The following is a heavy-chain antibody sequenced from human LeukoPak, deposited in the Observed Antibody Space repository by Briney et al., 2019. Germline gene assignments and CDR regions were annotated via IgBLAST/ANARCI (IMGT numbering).Heavy chain of an antibody. D-gene: IGHD4-11*01. CDR1: GYTFTSFD. CDR2: MNPNSGNT. CDR3: ARSYGNYGGDYYYYMDV. J-gene: IGHJ6*03. V-gene: IGHV1-8*01. Sequence: GASVKVSCKASGYTFTSFDINWVRQATGQGLEWMGWMNPNSGNTGYAQKFQGRVTLTRNTAINTAYMEPSSLRSEDTAVYYCARSYGNYGGDYYYYMDVWGKGTTVTVSS.